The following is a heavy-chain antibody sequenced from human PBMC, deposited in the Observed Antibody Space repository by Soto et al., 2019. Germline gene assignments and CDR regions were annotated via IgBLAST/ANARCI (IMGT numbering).Heavy chain of an antibody. V-gene: IGHV3-21*01. CDR1: GFTFSTYP. J-gene: IGHJ4*02. CDR3: AREDGKVGGSSAFDF. D-gene: IGHD1-26*01. Sequence: GGSLRLSCAWSGFTFSTYPLNWVRQAPGHGLEWVASINGRSNYLYYSDSVKGRFTISRDNAKDSLYRQMNRLRAEHTAIYFCAREDGKVGGSSAFDFRSLGSLVTVAS. CDR2: INGRSNYL.